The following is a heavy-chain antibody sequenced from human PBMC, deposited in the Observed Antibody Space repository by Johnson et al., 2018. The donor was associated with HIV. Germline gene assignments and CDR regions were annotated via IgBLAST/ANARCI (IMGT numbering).Heavy chain of an antibody. CDR3: ARDDVGSSAPDAFDI. J-gene: IGHJ3*02. CDR2: IYSGGST. D-gene: IGHD1-26*01. Sequence: VQLVESGGGLVKPGGSLRLSCAASGFTVSSNYMSWVRQAPGKGLEWVSVIYSGGSTYYADSVKGRFTISRDNSKNTLYLQMNSLRAEDTAVYYCARDDVGSSAPDAFDIWGQGTMVTVSS. V-gene: IGHV3-66*02. CDR1: GFTVSSNY.